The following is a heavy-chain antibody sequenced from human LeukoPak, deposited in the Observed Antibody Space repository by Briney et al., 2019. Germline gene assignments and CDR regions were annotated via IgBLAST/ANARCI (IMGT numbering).Heavy chain of an antibody. CDR1: GFTFSSYA. CDR2: ISYDGSNK. D-gene: IGHD1-26*01. V-gene: IGHV3-30-3*01. Sequence: GGSLRLSCAASGFTFSSYAMHWVRQAPGKGLEWVAVISYDGSNKYYADSVKGRFTISRDNSKNTLYLQMNSLRTEDTAVYYCAKGRVGANGYYYYGMDVWGQGTTVSVSS. CDR3: AKGRVGANGYYYYGMDV. J-gene: IGHJ6*02.